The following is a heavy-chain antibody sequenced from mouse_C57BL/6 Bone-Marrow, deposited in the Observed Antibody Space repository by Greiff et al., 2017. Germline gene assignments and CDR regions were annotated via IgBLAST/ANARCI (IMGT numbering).Heavy chain of an antibody. CDR3: ARQHPFDY. V-gene: IGHV5-9*01. Sequence: EVKLVQSGGGLVKPGGSLKISCAASGFTFSSYTMSWFRQTPEKRLEWVANISGGGGNTYYPDSVKVRFTISRDNAKNTLYLQMSRLRSYFTALYYRARQHPFDYWRQGTTLTVSS. CDR1: GFTFSSYT. J-gene: IGHJ2*01. CDR2: ISGGGGNT.